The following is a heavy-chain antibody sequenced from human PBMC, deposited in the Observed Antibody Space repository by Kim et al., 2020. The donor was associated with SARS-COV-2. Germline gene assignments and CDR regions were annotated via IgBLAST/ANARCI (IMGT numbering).Heavy chain of an antibody. CDR1: GFTFSSYA. Sequence: GGSLRLACAASGFTFSSYAMGWVRQAPGKGLEWVSAISFSGDSTYYADSVKGRFTISRDNSKNMLYLQMNSLSAEDTAVYYCATQYCNNDCYISDFDYWGQGTLVTVSS. CDR3: ATQYCNNDCYISDFDY. CDR2: ISFSGDST. D-gene: IGHD2-8*01. J-gene: IGHJ4*02. V-gene: IGHV3-23*01.